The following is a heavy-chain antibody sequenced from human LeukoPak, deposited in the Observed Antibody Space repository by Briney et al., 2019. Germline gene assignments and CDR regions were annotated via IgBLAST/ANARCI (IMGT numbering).Heavy chain of an antibody. CDR2: IWYDGSNK. Sequence: PVRSLRLSCAASGFTFSSYGMHWVRQAPGKGLEWVAVIWYDGSNKYYADSVKGRFTISKDNSKNTLYLQMNSLRAEDTAVYYCARGPLWYSYGYYFDYWGQGTLVTVSS. D-gene: IGHD5-18*01. V-gene: IGHV3-33*01. CDR1: GFTFSSYG. J-gene: IGHJ4*02. CDR3: ARGPLWYSYGYYFDY.